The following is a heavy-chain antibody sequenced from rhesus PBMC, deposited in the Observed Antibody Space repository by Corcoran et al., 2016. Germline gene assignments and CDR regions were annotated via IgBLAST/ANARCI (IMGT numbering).Heavy chain of an antibody. CDR1: GGSISSSY. Sequence: QLQLQESGPGLVKPSETLSVTCAVSGGSISSSYWSWIRKAPGKGLEWIGYIYGSGSSTNYNPSVKSRVTLSVDTSKNQLSLKLSSVTAADTAVYYCASSPGYYWYFDLWGPGTPITISS. D-gene: IGHD3-28*01. CDR3: ASSPGYYWYFDL. J-gene: IGHJ2*01. V-gene: IGHV4-169*02. CDR2: IYGSGSST.